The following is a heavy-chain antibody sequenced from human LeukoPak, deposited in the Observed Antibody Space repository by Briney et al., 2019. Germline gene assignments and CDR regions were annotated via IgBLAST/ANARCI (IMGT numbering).Heavy chain of an antibody. Sequence: SETLSLTCTVSGGSISSYYWSWIRQPPGKGLEWIGYIYYSGSTNYNPSLKSRVTISVDTSKNQFSLKLSSVTAADTAVYYCARAFRMYALHNWFDPWGQGTLVTVSS. V-gene: IGHV4-59*01. D-gene: IGHD2-8*01. CDR2: IYYSGST. CDR1: GGSISSYY. CDR3: ARAFRMYALHNWFDP. J-gene: IGHJ5*02.